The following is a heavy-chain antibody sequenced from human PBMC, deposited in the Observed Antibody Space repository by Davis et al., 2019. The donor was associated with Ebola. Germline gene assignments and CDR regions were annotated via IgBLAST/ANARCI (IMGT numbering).Heavy chain of an antibody. CDR1: GGSISSYY. CDR3: ARGSFYYDSSGYYAVDY. Sequence: MPSETLSLTCTVSGGSISSYYWSWIRQPPGKGLEWIGYIYYSGSTNYNPSLKSRVTISVDTSKNQFSLKLSSVTAADTAVYYCARGSFYYDSSGYYAVDYWGQGTLVTVSS. V-gene: IGHV4-59*01. D-gene: IGHD3-22*01. J-gene: IGHJ4*02. CDR2: IYYSGST.